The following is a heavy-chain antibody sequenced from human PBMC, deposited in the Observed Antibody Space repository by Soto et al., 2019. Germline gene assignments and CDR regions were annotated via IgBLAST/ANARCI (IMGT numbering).Heavy chain of an antibody. Sequence: EVQLLESGGGFIHPGGSLRLSCAASGFSFSSFPMNWVRQAPGKGLEGVSLISGSADSTFYADSVKGRFTISRDNSKSTLYLQINSLRAEDTAVYYCAKTRGAMIYAISVYGMDVWGQGTTVTVSS. CDR3: AKTRGAMIYAISVYGMDV. V-gene: IGHV3-23*01. D-gene: IGHD2-8*01. CDR1: GFSFSSFP. J-gene: IGHJ6*02. CDR2: ISGSADST.